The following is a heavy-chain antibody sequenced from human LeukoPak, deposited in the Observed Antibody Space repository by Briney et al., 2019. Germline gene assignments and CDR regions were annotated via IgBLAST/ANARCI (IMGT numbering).Heavy chain of an antibody. CDR2: IYTSGST. CDR3: ARRALGYGDIFDY. D-gene: IGHD4-17*01. J-gene: IGHJ4*02. V-gene: IGHV4-61*02. CDR1: GGSISSGSYY. Sequence: SETLSLTCTVSGGSISSGSYYWSWIRQPAGKGLEWIGRIYTSGSTNYNPSLKSRVTISVDTSKNQFSLKLSSVTAADTAVYYCARRALGYGDIFDYWGQGTLVTVSS.